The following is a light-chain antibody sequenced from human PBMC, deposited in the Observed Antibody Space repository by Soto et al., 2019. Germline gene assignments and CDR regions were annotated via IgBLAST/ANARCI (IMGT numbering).Light chain of an antibody. V-gene: IGLV2-23*01. Sequence: QSALTQPASVSGSPGQSITISSTGTSSDVGTYNLVSWYQQHLGKAPKLMIYEGSKRPSGVSNRCSGSKSGNTASLTISGLQAEYEADYYCCSYAGISTWVFGGGTKLTVL. CDR1: SSDVGTYNL. CDR2: EGS. CDR3: CSYAGISTWV. J-gene: IGLJ3*02.